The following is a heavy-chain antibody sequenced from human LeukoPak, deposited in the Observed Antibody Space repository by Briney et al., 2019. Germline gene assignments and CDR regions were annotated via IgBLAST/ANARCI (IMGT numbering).Heavy chain of an antibody. CDR3: AKNLQLIWFG. V-gene: IGHV3-23*01. CDR1: GFSFSSYG. D-gene: IGHD3-10*01. Sequence: GGSLRLSCAASGFSFSSYGMNWVRQAPGKGLEWVSAISERGGSTYYADSVKGRFTISRDNSKNTLYLQMNSLRVEDTAIYYCAKNLQLIWFGGGQGTLVTVSS. CDR2: ISERGGST. J-gene: IGHJ4*02.